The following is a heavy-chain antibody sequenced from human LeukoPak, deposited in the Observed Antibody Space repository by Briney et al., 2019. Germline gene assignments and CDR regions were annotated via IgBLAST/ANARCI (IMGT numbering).Heavy chain of an antibody. Sequence: GASVKVSCTASGGTFSSYAISWVRQAPGQGLEWMGGIIPIFGTANYAQKFQGRVTITADESTSTAYMELSSLRSEDTAVYYCARNIAAAASAWFDPWGQGTLVTVSS. CDR3: ARNIAAAASAWFDP. D-gene: IGHD6-13*01. CDR1: GGTFSSYA. CDR2: IIPIFGTA. J-gene: IGHJ5*02. V-gene: IGHV1-69*13.